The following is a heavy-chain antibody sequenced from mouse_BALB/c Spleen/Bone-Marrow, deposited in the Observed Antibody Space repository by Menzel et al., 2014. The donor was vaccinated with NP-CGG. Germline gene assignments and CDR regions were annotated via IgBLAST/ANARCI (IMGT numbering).Heavy chain of an antibody. CDR3: GRHYFDY. J-gene: IGHJ2*01. CDR2: VNPGSGGT. CDR1: GYAFTNYL. Sequence: VQLQQSGVELVRPGTSVKVSCKASGYAFTNYLIEWVKQRPGQGLEWIGVVNPGSGGTNYNEKFKGKATLTADKSSSTAYMQLSSLTSDDSAVYFCGRHYFDYWGQGTTLTVSS. V-gene: IGHV1-54*01.